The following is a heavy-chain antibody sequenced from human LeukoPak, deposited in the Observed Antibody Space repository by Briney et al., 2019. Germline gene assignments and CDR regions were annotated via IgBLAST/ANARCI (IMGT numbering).Heavy chain of an antibody. J-gene: IGHJ4*02. CDR1: RFTLSTYW. CDR3: ARGRGDGYNRGVDY. CDR2: IKQDGSQE. V-gene: IGHV3-7*04. D-gene: IGHD5-24*01. Sequence: GGSLRLSCAASRFTLSTYWMSWVRQAPGKGLEWEAHIKQDGSQEYYVDSVKGRFTISRDSAKNSLYLQMNSLRAEDTAVYYCARGRGDGYNRGVDYWGQGTLVTVSS.